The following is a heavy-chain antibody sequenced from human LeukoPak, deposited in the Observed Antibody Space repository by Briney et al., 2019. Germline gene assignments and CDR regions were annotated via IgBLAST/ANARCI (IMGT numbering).Heavy chain of an antibody. V-gene: IGHV4-61*02. Sequence: SETLSLTCTVSGDSFSSTGYYWNWIRQPAGKGLEWIGRFYRENMDYNPSLKSRATISVDTSKNQFSLRLTSVTAADTAVYYCARGGITTFGVVNWFDPWGQGTLVTVSS. CDR3: ARGGITTFGVVNWFDP. D-gene: IGHD3-3*01. CDR1: GDSFSSTGYY. J-gene: IGHJ5*02. CDR2: FYRENM.